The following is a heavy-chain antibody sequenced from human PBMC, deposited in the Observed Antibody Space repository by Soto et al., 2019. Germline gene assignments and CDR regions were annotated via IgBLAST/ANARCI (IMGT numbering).Heavy chain of an antibody. V-gene: IGHV3-33*01. J-gene: IGHJ4*02. D-gene: IGHD5-12*01. Sequence: QVQLVESGGGVVQPGRSLRLSCAASGFTFSSYGMHWVRQAPGKGLEWVAVIWYDGSNKYYADSVKGRFTISRDNSKNTLYLQINSLRAEDTAVYYCARGDIVATINADYWGQGTLVTVSS. CDR3: ARGDIVATINADY. CDR1: GFTFSSYG. CDR2: IWYDGSNK.